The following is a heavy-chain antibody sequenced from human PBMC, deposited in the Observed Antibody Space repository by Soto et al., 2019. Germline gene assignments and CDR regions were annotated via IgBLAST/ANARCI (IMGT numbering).Heavy chain of an antibody. D-gene: IGHD3-22*01. CDR1: GYTFTSYG. CDR3: AGTYYYDSSGSY. V-gene: IGHV1-69*13. CDR2: IIPIFGTA. J-gene: IGHJ4*02. Sequence: SVKVSCKASGYTFTSYGISWVRQAPGQGLEWMGGIIPIFGTANYAQKFQGRVTITADESTSTAYMELSSLRSEDTAVYYCAGTYYYDSSGSYWGQGTLVTVSS.